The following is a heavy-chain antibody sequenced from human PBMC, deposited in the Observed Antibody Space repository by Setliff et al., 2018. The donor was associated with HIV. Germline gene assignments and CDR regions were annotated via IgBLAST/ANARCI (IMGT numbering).Heavy chain of an antibody. V-gene: IGHV4-59*11. CDR1: GGFISNHY. Sequence: SETLSLTCTISGGFISNHYWNWIRQPPGKGLEWIGSTHYSGSSYYSPSLKSRVTISLDTSTNQFSLRLNSVTAADTAHYFCVVYFGGNGGRGLWGQGTLVTVSS. CDR2: THYSGSS. D-gene: IGHD2-15*01. CDR3: VVYFGGNGGRGL. J-gene: IGHJ4*02.